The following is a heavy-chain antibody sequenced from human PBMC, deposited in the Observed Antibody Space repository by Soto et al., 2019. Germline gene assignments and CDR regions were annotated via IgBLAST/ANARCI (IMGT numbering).Heavy chain of an antibody. CDR2: MYHGGRT. Sequence: PWETLSLTCTVSGDSVSNYFWSWMRQPPGKGLEWIGHMYHGGRTNYSPSLKSRVTMSLDSSKNQFSLNLSSVTAADTAVYFCARDPGYCTNGVCPIFDFWGQGGLGTVSS. V-gene: IGHV4-59*02. D-gene: IGHD2-8*01. J-gene: IGHJ4*02. CDR1: GDSVSNYF. CDR3: ARDPGYCTNGVCPIFDF.